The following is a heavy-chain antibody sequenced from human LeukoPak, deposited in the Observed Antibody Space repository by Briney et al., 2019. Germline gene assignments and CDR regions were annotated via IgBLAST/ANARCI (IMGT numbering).Heavy chain of an antibody. J-gene: IGHJ4*02. CDR2: ISESGDVT. CDR3: ARDSSHYLGSSDY. D-gene: IGHD6-6*01. Sequence: GGSLRLSCAASGFTFSTYAMHWVRQAPGQGLEWVSVISESGDVTHYADAMKGRLTISRDNAKNTLNLQMNSLRAEDTAIYYCARDSSHYLGSSDYWGQGTLVTVSS. V-gene: IGHV3-23*01. CDR1: GFTFSTYA.